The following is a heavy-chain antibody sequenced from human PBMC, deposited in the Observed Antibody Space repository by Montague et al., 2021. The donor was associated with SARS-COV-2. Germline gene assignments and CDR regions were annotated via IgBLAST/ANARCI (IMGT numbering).Heavy chain of an antibody. CDR2: ISQSGNT. CDR1: GGSFSRYY. CDR3: ARLGDGIVPSPILGLGPYYSMSYMRV. V-gene: IGHV4-34*01. D-gene: IGHD2-2*02. J-gene: IGHJ6*03. Sequence: SETLSLTCAVSGGSFSRYYLSWIRQHPGKGLEWIGEISQSGNTKYNPSLQTRVSISLDTSRHQFSLKVSSVTAADTAIYYCARLGDGIVPSPILGLGPYYSMSYMRVWGKGTPVTVSS.